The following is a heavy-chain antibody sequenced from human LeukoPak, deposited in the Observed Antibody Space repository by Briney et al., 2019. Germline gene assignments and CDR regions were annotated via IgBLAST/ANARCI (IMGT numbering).Heavy chain of an antibody. J-gene: IGHJ5*02. Sequence: SVKVSCKASGGTFSSYAISWVRQAPGQGLEWMGRITPILGIANYAQKFQGRVTITADKSTSTAYMELSSLRSEDTAVYYCAREITMVRGVTYNWFDPWGQGTLVTVSS. D-gene: IGHD3-10*01. V-gene: IGHV1-69*04. CDR1: GGTFSSYA. CDR3: AREITMVRGVTYNWFDP. CDR2: ITPILGIA.